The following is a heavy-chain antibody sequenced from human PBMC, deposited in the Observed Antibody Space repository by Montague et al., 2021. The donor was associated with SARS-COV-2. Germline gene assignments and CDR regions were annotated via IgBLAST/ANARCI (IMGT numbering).Heavy chain of an antibody. D-gene: IGHD3-10*01. Sequence: SLRLSCSASGFTVSSNYMSWVRQAPGKGLEWVSVIYSGGSTYYAXSVKGRFTSSRDNSKNTLYLQMNSLRAEDTAVYYCARDQRRYGSGSYYGPHYYYYGMDVWGQGTTVTVSS. CDR2: IYSGGST. J-gene: IGHJ6*02. V-gene: IGHV3-53*01. CDR1: GFTVSSNY. CDR3: ARDQRRYGSGSYYGPHYYYYGMDV.